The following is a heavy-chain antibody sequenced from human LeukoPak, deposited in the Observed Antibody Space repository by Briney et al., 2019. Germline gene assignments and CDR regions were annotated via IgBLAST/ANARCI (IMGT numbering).Heavy chain of an antibody. CDR3: ARDGLYCSSTSCYRWFDP. V-gene: IGHV4-59*01. D-gene: IGHD2-2*01. CDR2: IYYSGST. CDR1: GGSISSYY. Sequence: SETLSLTCTVSGGSISSYYWSWIRQPPGKGLEWIGYIYYSGSTNYNPSLKSPVTISVDTSKNQFSLKLSSVTAADTAVYYCARDGLYCSSTSCYRWFDPWGQGTLVTVSS. J-gene: IGHJ5*02.